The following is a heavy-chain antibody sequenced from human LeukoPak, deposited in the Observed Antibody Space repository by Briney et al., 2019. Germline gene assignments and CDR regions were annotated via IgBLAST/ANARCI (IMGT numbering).Heavy chain of an antibody. J-gene: IGHJ4*02. V-gene: IGHV3-23*01. CDR1: GFTFSSYA. CDR2: ISGSGGST. D-gene: IGHD3-3*01. Sequence: GGSLRLSCAASGFTFSSYAMSWVRQAPGKGLEWVSAISGSGGSTYYADSVKGRFTISRDNSKNTLYLQMNSLRAEDTAVYYCAKGKSTYYDFWSGYVDYFDYWGQGTLVTVSS. CDR3: AKGKSTYYDFWSGYVDYFDY.